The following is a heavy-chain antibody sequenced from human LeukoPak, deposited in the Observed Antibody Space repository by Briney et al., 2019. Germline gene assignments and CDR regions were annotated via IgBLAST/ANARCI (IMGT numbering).Heavy chain of an antibody. D-gene: IGHD3-22*01. V-gene: IGHV4-34*01. J-gene: IGHJ6*02. CDR1: GGSFSGYY. CDR2: INHSGST. Sequence: SETLSLTCAVYGGSFSGYYWSWIRQPPGKGLEWIGEINHSGSTNYNPSLKSRVTISVDTSKNQFSLKLSSVTAADTAVYYCARHRNYYDSSGYYPSGMDVWGQGTTVTVSS. CDR3: ARHRNYYDSSGYYPSGMDV.